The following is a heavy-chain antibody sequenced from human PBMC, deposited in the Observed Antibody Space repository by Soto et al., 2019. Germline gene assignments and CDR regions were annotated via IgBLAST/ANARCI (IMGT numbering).Heavy chain of an antibody. J-gene: IGHJ6*02. V-gene: IGHV4-59*01. D-gene: IGHD1-26*01. Sequence: QEQLQESGPGLVKPSETLSLTCTVSGGSISNYYWSWIRQPPGKGLEWIGYIYYSGSTNYNPSLKSPVTISVDTSKNQFSLKLSSVIAADTAVYYCAREGAGLGYYYYAMDVWGQGTTVTVSS. CDR3: AREGAGLGYYYYAMDV. CDR1: GGSISNYY. CDR2: IYYSGST.